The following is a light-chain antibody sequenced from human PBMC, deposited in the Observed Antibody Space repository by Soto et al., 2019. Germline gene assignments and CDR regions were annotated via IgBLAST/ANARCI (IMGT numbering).Light chain of an antibody. CDR2: EVS. CDR1: SSDVGAYNY. J-gene: IGLJ1*01. Sequence: QSVLAQPASVSGSPGQSITISCTVTSSDVGAYNYVSWYQHHPGKAPRLMIYEVSNRPSGVSDRFSGSKSGNTASLTISGLLAEDEADYYCSSYTSISTYVFGTGTKVTVL. V-gene: IGLV2-14*01. CDR3: SSYTSISTYV.